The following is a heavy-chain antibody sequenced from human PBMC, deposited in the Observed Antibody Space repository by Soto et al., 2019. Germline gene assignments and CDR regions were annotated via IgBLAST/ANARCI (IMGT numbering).Heavy chain of an antibody. Sequence: QVRLQEWGTGLLKSSETLSLTCAVYGGPFSGYYWSWLRQPPGKGLEWIGEINHSGSPTYNPSLKSRVTLSVDTSKNQFSLKMTSVTAADTAVYYCATANWSHHYFDPWGQGTLVTVSS. CDR3: ATANWSHHYFDP. V-gene: IGHV4-34*01. CDR2: INHSGSP. J-gene: IGHJ5*02. D-gene: IGHD1-1*01. CDR1: GGPFSGYY.